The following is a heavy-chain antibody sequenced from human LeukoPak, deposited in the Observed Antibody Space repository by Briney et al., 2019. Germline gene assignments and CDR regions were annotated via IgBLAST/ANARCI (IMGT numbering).Heavy chain of an antibody. CDR3: ARSGAVYYYYMDV. Sequence: SETLSLTCTVSSGSISTSNYYWGWVRQPPGKALEWIGNIFYSGSTYYSPSLKSRVTISLDTSRNQFSLKLNSVTAADTAVYYCARSGAVYYYYMDVWGKGTTVTVSS. CDR2: IFYSGST. V-gene: IGHV4-39*07. CDR1: SGSISTSNYY. J-gene: IGHJ6*03.